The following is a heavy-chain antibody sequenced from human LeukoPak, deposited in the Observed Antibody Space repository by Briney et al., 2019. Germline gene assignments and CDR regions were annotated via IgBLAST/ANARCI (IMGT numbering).Heavy chain of an antibody. D-gene: IGHD2-2*01. CDR3: AKDARGYCSSTSCRRRGYYYGMDV. CDR1: GFTYSSYS. CDR2: ITTSSSYI. V-gene: IGHV3-21*01. J-gene: IGHJ6*02. Sequence: GGSLRLSCAASGFTYSSYSMNWVLQAPGQELEWVSSITTSSSYIYYADSVKGRFTISRDNSKNTLYLQMNSLRAEDTAVYYCAKDARGYCSSTSCRRRGYYYGMDVWGQGTTVTVSS.